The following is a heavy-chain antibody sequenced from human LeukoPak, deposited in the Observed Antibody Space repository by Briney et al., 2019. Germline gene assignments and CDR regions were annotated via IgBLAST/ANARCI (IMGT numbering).Heavy chain of an antibody. CDR1: GFTFSSYA. D-gene: IGHD2-21*02. Sequence: PGGSLRLSCAASGFTFSSYAMSWLRQPPGKGLEWIGYINYSGRTYYNPSLKSRVTISVDTSKNQFSLKLSSVTAADTAVYYCARNPSLHIVVVTAIDYWGLGTLVTVSS. V-gene: IGHV4-59*04. J-gene: IGHJ4*02. CDR2: INYSGRT. CDR3: ARNPSLHIVVVTAIDY.